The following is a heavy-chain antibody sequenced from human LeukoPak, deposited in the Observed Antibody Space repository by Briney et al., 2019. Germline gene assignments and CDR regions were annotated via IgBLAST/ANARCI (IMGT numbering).Heavy chain of an antibody. J-gene: IGHJ4*02. CDR2: INTDGSSI. V-gene: IGHV3-74*01. CDR1: GVTLNSYW. Sequence: GGSLRLSCAASGVTLNSYWMHWVRQAPGKGLVWVSRINTDGSSISYADSVKGRFTISRDNAKNSLYLQMNSLRAEDTAVYYCARDRYILTGYYYFDYWGQGTLVTVSS. D-gene: IGHD3-9*01. CDR3: ARDRYILTGYYYFDY.